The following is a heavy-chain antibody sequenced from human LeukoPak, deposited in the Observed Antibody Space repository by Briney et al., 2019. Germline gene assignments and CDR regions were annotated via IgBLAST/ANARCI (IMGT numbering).Heavy chain of an antibody. CDR2: IKEDGSEK. J-gene: IGHJ4*02. Sequence: GGSLRLSCAASGFKLSSFWMSWVRQAPGKGLEWVAKIKEDGSEKYYVDSVKGRFTISRDNAKNSLYLQMNSLRAEDTAVYYCARGHTAVTRHFDFWGQGTLVTVSS. CDR1: GFKLSSFW. CDR3: ARGHTAVTRHFDF. D-gene: IGHD4-17*01. V-gene: IGHV3-7*01.